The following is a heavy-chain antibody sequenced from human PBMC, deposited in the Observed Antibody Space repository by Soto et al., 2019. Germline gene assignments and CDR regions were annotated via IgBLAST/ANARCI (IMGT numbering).Heavy chain of an antibody. CDR1: GFVVDRTY. V-gene: IGHV3-53*01. D-gene: IGHD1-26*01. Sequence: GGSLRLSCAASGFVVDRTYMTWVRQAPGKGLEWVSVIYSGGGTYYADSVEGRFTISRDTSKNTLHLQMNDLRAEDTALYYCARGGVQDAFGIWGQGTMVTVSS. CDR3: ARGGVQDAFGI. J-gene: IGHJ3*02. CDR2: IYSGGGT.